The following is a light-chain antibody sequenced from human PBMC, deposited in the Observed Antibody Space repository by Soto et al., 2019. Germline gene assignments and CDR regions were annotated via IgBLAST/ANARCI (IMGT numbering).Light chain of an antibody. J-gene: IGKJ3*01. V-gene: IGKV3-15*01. CDR3: HQYGNWPQT. Sequence: EIVLTQSPATLSVSPGERATLSCRASQSVRSNLAWYQQKPGQGPRLPIFGASTRATNIPARFSGSGSGTEFTLTISSLQSEDFALYFCHQYGNWPQTFGPGPKVDI. CDR1: QSVRSN. CDR2: GAS.